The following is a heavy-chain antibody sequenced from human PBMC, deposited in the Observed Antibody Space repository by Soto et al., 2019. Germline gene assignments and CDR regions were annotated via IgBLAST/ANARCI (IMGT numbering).Heavy chain of an antibody. CDR1: GFTFSSYV. J-gene: IGHJ4*02. D-gene: IGHD2-2*01. V-gene: IGHV3-30*03. Sequence: GGSLRLSCAASGFTFSSYVMHWVRQTPDKGLEWVAVISHDGNQKYYADFAKGRFTISRDNARNTLHLKMNSLRPEDTAFFYCVQATLPTAIKFGVDSWGQGTMVTVYS. CDR3: VQATLPTAIKFGVDS. CDR2: ISHDGNQK.